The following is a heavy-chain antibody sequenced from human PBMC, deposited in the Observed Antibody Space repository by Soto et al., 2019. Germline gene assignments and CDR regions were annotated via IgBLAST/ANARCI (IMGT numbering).Heavy chain of an antibody. J-gene: IGHJ5*02. Sequence: PSETLSLTCAVYGGSFIGYYWSLIRQPPGKGLEWIGEINHSGSTNYNPSLKSRVTISVDTSKNQFSLKLSSVTAADTAVYYCASAAGTSTWFDPWGQGTLVTVSS. CDR2: INHSGST. V-gene: IGHV4-34*01. D-gene: IGHD6-13*01. CDR3: ASAAGTSTWFDP. CDR1: GGSFIGYY.